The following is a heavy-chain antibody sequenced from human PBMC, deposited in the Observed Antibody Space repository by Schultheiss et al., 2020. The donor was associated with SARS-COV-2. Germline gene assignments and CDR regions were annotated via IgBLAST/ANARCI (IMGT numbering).Heavy chain of an antibody. Sequence: GESLKISCAASGFTFSSYNMNWVRQAPGKGLEWVSSISSSSSYIYYADSLKGRFTISRDNAKKSLYLQMNSLTSEDTAVYYCARGGSTKATFWGQGTTVTVSS. D-gene: IGHD1-26*01. J-gene: IGHJ6*02. CDR3: ARGGSTKATF. CDR2: ISSSSSYI. V-gene: IGHV3-21*04. CDR1: GFTFSSYN.